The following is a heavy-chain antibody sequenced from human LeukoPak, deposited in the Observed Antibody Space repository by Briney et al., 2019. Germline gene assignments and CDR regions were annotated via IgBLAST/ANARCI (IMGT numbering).Heavy chain of an antibody. CDR1: GGSISTYY. Sequence: SSETVSLTCTVSGGSISTYYWCWIGQPPGKGLEWIGCIYYSGSTNRNPSLESRVTISVATSQNQFSLRLSSVTAADTAVYYCARESYGFGPLDLWAQGTVLTVSS. D-gene: IGHD4-17*01. J-gene: IGHJ5*02. V-gene: IGHV4-59*01. CDR2: IYYSGST. CDR3: ARESYGFGPLDL.